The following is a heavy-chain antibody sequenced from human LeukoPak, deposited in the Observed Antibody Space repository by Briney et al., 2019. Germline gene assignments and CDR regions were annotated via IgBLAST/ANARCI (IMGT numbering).Heavy chain of an antibody. J-gene: IGHJ1*01. D-gene: IGHD3-10*01. V-gene: IGHV1-46*01. CDR1: GYTFTSYY. Sequence: ASVKVSCKASGYTFTSYYTHWVRQAPGQGLEWMGTINPSGGSTSYAQKFQGRVTMTRDTSTSTVYMELSSLRSEDTAVYYCARDGYYGSGSGGYFQHWGQGTLVTVSS. CDR3: ARDGYYGSGSGGYFQH. CDR2: INPSGGST.